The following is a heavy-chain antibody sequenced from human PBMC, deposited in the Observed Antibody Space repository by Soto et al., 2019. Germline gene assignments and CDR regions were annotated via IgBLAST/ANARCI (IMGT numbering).Heavy chain of an antibody. CDR3: ARDLVDTAMPQEYYYGMDV. V-gene: IGHV3-7*01. Sequence: LRLSCAASGFTFSSYWMSWVRQAPGKGLEWVANIKQDGSEKYYVDSVKGRFTISRDNAKNSLYLQMNSLRAEDTAVYYCARDLVDTAMPQEYYYGMDVWGQGTTVTVSS. D-gene: IGHD5-18*01. CDR1: GFTFSSYW. J-gene: IGHJ6*02. CDR2: IKQDGSEK.